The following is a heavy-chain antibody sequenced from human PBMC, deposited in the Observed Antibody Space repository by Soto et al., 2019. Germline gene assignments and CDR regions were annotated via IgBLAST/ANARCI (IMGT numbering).Heavy chain of an antibody. CDR1: GFTFSSYN. J-gene: IGHJ4*02. CDR2: ILYDGSNE. V-gene: IGHV3-33*01. Sequence: GWSLRLSCGAFGFTFSSYNMHWVRQAPGRGLEWVSFILYDGSNELYADSVKGRFTISRDNSKNTLYLQMNSLRAEDTAVYYCARVSGFSSTSVDYWGQGTLVTVSS. D-gene: IGHD6-13*01. CDR3: ARVSGFSSTSVDY.